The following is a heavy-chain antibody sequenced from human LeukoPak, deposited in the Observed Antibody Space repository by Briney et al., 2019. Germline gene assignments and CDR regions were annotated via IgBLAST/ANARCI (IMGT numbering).Heavy chain of an antibody. CDR1: GGSISSGSYY. Sequence: SETLSLTCTVSGGSISSGSYYWSWIRQPAGKGLEWIGRIYTSGSTNYNPSLKSRVTISVDTSKNQFSLKLSSVTTADTAVYYCARRRYYGSGSYRSWGQGTLVTVSS. CDR3: ARRRYYGSGSYRS. J-gene: IGHJ4*02. D-gene: IGHD3-10*01. CDR2: IYTSGST. V-gene: IGHV4-61*02.